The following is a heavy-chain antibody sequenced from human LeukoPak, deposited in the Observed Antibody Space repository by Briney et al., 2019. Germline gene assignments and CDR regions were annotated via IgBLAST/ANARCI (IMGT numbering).Heavy chain of an antibody. CDR1: GYTFTNYY. Sequence: GASVKISCKASGYTFTNYYMHWVRQAPGQGLEWLGLITPSGGSTWYAQKFQGRVTMTRDMSTSTDYMELSSLRSEDTAVYYCARKLFRNSPEKYWGQGTLVTVSS. D-gene: IGHD2-15*01. CDR2: ITPSGGST. V-gene: IGHV1-46*01. CDR3: ARKLFRNSPEKY. J-gene: IGHJ4*02.